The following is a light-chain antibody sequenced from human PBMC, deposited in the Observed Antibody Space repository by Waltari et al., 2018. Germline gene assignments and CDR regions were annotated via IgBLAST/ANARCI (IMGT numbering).Light chain of an antibody. V-gene: IGKV3-20*01. Sequence: EIVLTQSPGTLSLSPGDSATLSCRASQSIVNKYVTWYRQRPGQPPSLLIFGASTRASGVPDRFSGSGFGTEFTLTISRLEPEDFAVYYCQQYGTSVTFGGGTKLEIK. CDR3: QQYGTSVT. CDR2: GAS. J-gene: IGKJ4*01. CDR1: QSIVNKY.